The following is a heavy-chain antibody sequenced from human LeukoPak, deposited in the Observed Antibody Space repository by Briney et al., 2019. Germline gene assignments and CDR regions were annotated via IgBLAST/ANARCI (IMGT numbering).Heavy chain of an antibody. J-gene: IGHJ6*02. CDR2: MNPNSGNT. V-gene: IGHV1-8*01. CDR3: AREGALYDFWSGSEVYYYYGMDV. Sequence: ASVKVSCKASGYTFTSYDINWLRQATGQGLEWMGWMNPNSGNTGYAQKFQGRVTMTRNTSISTAYMELSSLRSEDTAVYYCAREGALYDFWSGSEVYYYYGMDVWGQGTTVTVSS. CDR1: GYTFTSYD. D-gene: IGHD3-3*01.